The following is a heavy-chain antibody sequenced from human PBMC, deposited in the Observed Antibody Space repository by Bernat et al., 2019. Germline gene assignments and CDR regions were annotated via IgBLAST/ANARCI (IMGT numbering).Heavy chain of an antibody. CDR3: ARDLWSGYHYYYYGMDV. J-gene: IGHJ6*02. CDR2: INSDGSST. D-gene: IGHD3-3*01. V-gene: IGHV3-74*01. CDR1: GFTFSSYW. Sequence: EVQLVESGGGLVQPGGSRRLSCAASGFTFSSYWMHWVRQAPGKGLGWVSRINSDGSSTSYADSVKGRFTISRDNAKNTLYLQMNSLRAEDTAVYYCARDLWSGYHYYYYGMDVWGQGTTVTVSS.